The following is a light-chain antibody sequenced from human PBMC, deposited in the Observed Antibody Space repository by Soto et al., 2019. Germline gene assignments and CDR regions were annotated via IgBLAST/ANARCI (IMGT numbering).Light chain of an antibody. J-gene: IGLJ1*01. V-gene: IGLV2-14*01. CDR2: EVS. CDR1: SSDVGAYNY. CDR3: SSYISSSTLV. Sequence: QSVLTQPASVSGPPGQSITISCTGTSSDVGAYNYVSWYQQHPGKAPKLMIYEVSNRPSGVSNRFSGSKSGNPASLTISGLQAEDEADYYCSSYISSSTLVFGTGTKVTVL.